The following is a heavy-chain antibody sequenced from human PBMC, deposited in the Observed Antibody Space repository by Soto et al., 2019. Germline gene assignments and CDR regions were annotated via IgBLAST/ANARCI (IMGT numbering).Heavy chain of an antibody. J-gene: IGHJ6*02. CDR1: GFSLSTSGVG. CDR2: IYWNDDK. D-gene: IGHD6-13*01. Sequence: GSGPTLVNPTQTLTLTCTFSGFSLSTSGVGVGWIRQPPGKALEWLALIYWNDDKRYSPSLKSRLTITKDTSKNQVVLTMTNMDPVDTATYYCAHTNGYGFYYYYYGMDVWGQGTTVTVSS. CDR3: AHTNGYGFYYYYYGMDV. V-gene: IGHV2-5*01.